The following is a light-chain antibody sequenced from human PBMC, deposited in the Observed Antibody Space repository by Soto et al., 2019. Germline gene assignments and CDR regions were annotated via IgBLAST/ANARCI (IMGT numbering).Light chain of an antibody. CDR1: QGISSW. CDR3: QQANSFPYT. V-gene: IGKV1-12*01. Sequence: DIHMTQFPSSVSASVGDRVTITCRASQGISSWLAWYQQKPGQAPNLLIYAASRLHSGVPSRFSGSGSGTDFTLTISSLQSEDFATYYCQQANSFPYTVGQGTKLETK. CDR2: AAS. J-gene: IGKJ2*01.